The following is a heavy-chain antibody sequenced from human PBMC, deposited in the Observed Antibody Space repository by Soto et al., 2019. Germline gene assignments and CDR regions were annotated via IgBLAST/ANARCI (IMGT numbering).Heavy chain of an antibody. CDR2: ISYDGSNK. Sequence: QVQLVESGRGVVQPGRSLRLSCAASGFTFSSYARHWVRQAPGKGLEWVAVISYDGSNKYYADSVKGRFTIARDNSKNTMYLQMNSLRDDDTAVYYCARVAVEMATIRVFDYWGQGALVTVSS. V-gene: IGHV3-30-3*01. CDR3: ARVAVEMATIRVFDY. J-gene: IGHJ4*02. CDR1: GFTFSSYA. D-gene: IGHD5-12*01.